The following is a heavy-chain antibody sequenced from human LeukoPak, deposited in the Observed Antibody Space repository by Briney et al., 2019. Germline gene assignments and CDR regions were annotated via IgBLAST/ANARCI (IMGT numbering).Heavy chain of an antibody. CDR1: GGTFSSYA. Sequence: ASVKVSCKASGGTFSSYAISWVRQAPGQGLGWMGRIIPIFGIANYAQKFQGRVTITADKSTSTAYMELSSLRSEDTAVYYCARWYYYDSSGSDYYFDYWGQGTLVTVSS. V-gene: IGHV1-69*04. D-gene: IGHD3-22*01. CDR2: IIPIFGIA. J-gene: IGHJ4*02. CDR3: ARWYYYDSSGSDYYFDY.